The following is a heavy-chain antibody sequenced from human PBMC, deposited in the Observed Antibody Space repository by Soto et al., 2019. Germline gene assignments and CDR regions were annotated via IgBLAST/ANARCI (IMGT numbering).Heavy chain of an antibody. J-gene: IGHJ3*02. CDR1: GFTFSSYA. V-gene: IGHV3-30-3*01. CDR3: ARESYRYYYDSSGYYYPWGAFDI. CDR2: ISYDGSNK. D-gene: IGHD3-22*01. Sequence: QVQLVESGGGVVQPGRSLRLSCAASGFTFSSYAMHWVRQAPGKGLEWVAVISYDGSNKYYADSVKGRFTISRDNSKNTLYLQMNSLRAEDTAVYYCARESYRYYYDSSGYYYPWGAFDIWGQGTMVTVSS.